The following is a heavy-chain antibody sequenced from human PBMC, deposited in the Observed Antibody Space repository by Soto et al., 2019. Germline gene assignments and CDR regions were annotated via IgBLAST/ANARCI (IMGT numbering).Heavy chain of an antibody. CDR1: GGSISSSSYY. CDR3: ARRRGWRYYFDY. Sequence: SETLSLTCTVSGGSISSSSYYWGWIRQPPGKGLEWIGSIYYSGSTYYNPSLKSRVTISVDTSKNQFSLKLSSVTAADTAVYYCARRRGWRYYFDYWGQGTLVTVSS. J-gene: IGHJ4*02. V-gene: IGHV4-39*01. D-gene: IGHD6-19*01. CDR2: IYYSGST.